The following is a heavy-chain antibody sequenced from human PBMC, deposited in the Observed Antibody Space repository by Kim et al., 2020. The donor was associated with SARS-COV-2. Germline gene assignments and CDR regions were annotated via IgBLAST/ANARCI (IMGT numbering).Heavy chain of an antibody. CDR2: MNPNSGDT. Sequence: ASVKVSCKASGYTFSNYNINWVRQAPGQGLEWMGWMNPNSGDTGSAQKFQGRVSMTSDTSTGAAYMELNSLRLDDTAVYYCARYGDPSLDCWGQXTLVTV. CDR1: GYTFSNYN. V-gene: IGHV1-8*01. D-gene: IGHD7-27*01. J-gene: IGHJ4*02. CDR3: ARYGDPSLDC.